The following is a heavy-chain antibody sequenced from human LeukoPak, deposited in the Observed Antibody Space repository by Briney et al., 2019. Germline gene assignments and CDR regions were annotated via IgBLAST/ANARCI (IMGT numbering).Heavy chain of an antibody. D-gene: IGHD3-22*01. V-gene: IGHV4-39*01. Sequence: SETLSLTCTVSGGSISNSVYYWGWIRQPPGKGLEWIGGFYYGGDTYYNPSLKSRVTISVDTSKNHLSLKLPSVTAADTAMYYCTRHTYHSSETPRGAVDIWGQGTMATVSS. J-gene: IGHJ3*02. CDR1: GGSISNSVYY. CDR2: FYYGGDT. CDR3: TRHTYHSSETPRGAVDI.